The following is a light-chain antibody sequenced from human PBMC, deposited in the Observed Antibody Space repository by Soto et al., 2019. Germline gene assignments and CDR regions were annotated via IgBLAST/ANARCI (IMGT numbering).Light chain of an antibody. J-gene: IGLJ3*02. Sequence: QSALTQPASVSGSPGQSVTISCTGTSSDIGRYNYISWYQHHPGKVPKLIVYGVSNRPSGVSSRFSGSKSGKTASLTISGLQSEDEADYYCSSYTITNARVFGGGTKLTVL. CDR2: GVS. V-gene: IGLV2-14*01. CDR1: SSDIGRYNY. CDR3: SSYTITNARV.